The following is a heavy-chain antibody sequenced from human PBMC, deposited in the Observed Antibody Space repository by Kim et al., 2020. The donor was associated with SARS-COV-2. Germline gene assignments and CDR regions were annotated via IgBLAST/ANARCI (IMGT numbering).Heavy chain of an antibody. CDR1: GFTFKDYY. D-gene: IGHD1-1*01. CDR2: ISGSTRYK. CDR3: ARGAVGGTTRDWFDP. Sequence: GGSLRLSCVASGFTFKDYYMVWIRQAPGKGLEWVSFISGSTRYKNYTDSVKGRFTVSRDNAENSVYLQMDGLRVDDTAVYYCARGAVGGTTRDWFDPWGQGTPVT. V-gene: IGHV3-11*05. J-gene: IGHJ5*02.